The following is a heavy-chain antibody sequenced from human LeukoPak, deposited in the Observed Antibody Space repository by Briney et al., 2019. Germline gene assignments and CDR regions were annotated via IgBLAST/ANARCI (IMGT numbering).Heavy chain of an antibody. Sequence: GGTLRLSCAASGFTFSNHGMNWVRQAPGKGLEWVSCISSSGDTTYYADSVNGRFTISRNNAKNSLYLQMNSLRAEDTAVYYLAEDATAVVGTVYMDVWGKGTTVTISS. V-gene: IGHV3-23*01. D-gene: IGHD6-13*01. CDR2: ISSSGDTT. CDR3: AEDATAVVGTVYMDV. CDR1: GFTFSNHG. J-gene: IGHJ6*03.